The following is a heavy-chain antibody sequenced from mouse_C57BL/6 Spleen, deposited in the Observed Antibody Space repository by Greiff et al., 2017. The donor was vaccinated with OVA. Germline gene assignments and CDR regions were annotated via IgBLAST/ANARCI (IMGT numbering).Heavy chain of an antibody. D-gene: IGHD2-12*01. V-gene: IGHV1-26*01. CDR3: ARSYSPYVRGAMDY. CDR1: GYTFTDYY. CDR2: INPNNGGT. J-gene: IGHJ4*01. Sequence: VQLQQSGPELVKPGASVKISCKASGYTFTDYYMNWVKQSHGKSLEWIGDINPNNGGTSYNQKFKGKATLTVDKSSSTAYMELRSLTSEDSAVYYCARSYSPYVRGAMDYWGQGTSVTVSS.